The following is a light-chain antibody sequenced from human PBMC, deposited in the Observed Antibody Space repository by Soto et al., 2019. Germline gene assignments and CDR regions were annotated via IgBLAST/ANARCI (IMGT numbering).Light chain of an antibody. V-gene: IGLV2-8*01. Sequence: QSVLTQPPSASGSPGQSVTISCTGTSSDVGANNDYVSWYQQHPGKVPKLMIYEVSKRPPGVPDRFSGSKSGNTASLTVSGLQADDAADYYCSSYAGSDNFVFGTGTKVTVL. CDR1: SSDVGANNDY. CDR3: SSYAGSDNFV. J-gene: IGLJ1*01. CDR2: EVS.